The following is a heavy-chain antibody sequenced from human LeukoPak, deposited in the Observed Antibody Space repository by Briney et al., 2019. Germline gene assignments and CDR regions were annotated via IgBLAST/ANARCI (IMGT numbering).Heavy chain of an antibody. CDR1: GGSISSYY. D-gene: IGHD5-18*01. CDR2: IYYSGST. Sequence: SETLSLTCTVSGGSISSYYWSWLRQPPGKGLEWIGYIYYSGSTNYNPSLKSRVTISVDTSKNQFSLKLSSVTAADTAVYYCARELSGYATAWGQGTLVAVSS. J-gene: IGHJ4*02. V-gene: IGHV4-59*01. CDR3: ARELSGYATA.